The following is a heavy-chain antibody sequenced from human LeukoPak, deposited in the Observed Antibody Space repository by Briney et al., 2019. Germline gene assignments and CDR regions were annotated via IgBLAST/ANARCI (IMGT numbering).Heavy chain of an antibody. Sequence: GGSLRLSCAASGFTFSSYGMSWVRQAPGKGLEWVSSISGSGSSTYYADSVKGRVTVSRDNAKNTLYLQVNSLRAEDTAVYYCAKGGAVSSKSITMVRGTRRYNYYMDVWGKGTTVTISS. CDR1: GFTFSSYG. V-gene: IGHV3-23*01. CDR2: ISGSGSST. D-gene: IGHD3-10*01. J-gene: IGHJ6*03. CDR3: AKGGAVSSKSITMVRGTRRYNYYMDV.